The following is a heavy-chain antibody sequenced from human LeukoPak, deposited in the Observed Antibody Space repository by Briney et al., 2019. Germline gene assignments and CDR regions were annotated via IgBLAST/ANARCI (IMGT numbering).Heavy chain of an antibody. J-gene: IGHJ6*04. Sequence: GGSLRLSCAASGFTFDDYAMHWVRQAPGKGLEWVSGISCNSGSIGYADSVKGRFTISRDNAKNSLYLQMNSLRAEDTALYYCAKDPSYYYGSGTLDVWGKGTTVTVSS. V-gene: IGHV3-9*01. D-gene: IGHD3-10*01. CDR2: ISCNSGSI. CDR3: AKDPSYYYGSGTLDV. CDR1: GFTFDDYA.